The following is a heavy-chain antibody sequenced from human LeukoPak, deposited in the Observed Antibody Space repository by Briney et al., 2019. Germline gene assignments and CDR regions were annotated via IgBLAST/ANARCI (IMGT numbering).Heavy chain of an antibody. J-gene: IGHJ3*02. V-gene: IGHV3-7*01. CDR3: ARQRVVDAFDI. Sequence: GGSLRLSCAASGISFSSLWMSWFRQAPGKGLEWVADIKHDGGQVHYVASVKGRFTISRDNAKLYLQMNSLRAEDTAVYYCARQRVVDAFDIWGQGTMVTVSP. CDR1: GISFSSLW. CDR2: IKHDGGQV.